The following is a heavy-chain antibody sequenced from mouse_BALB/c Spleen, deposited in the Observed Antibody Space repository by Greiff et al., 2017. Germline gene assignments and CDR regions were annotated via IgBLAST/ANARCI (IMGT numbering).Heavy chain of an antibody. D-gene: IGHD2-14*01. Sequence: VQLQQSGPQLVRPGASVKISCKASGYSFTSYWMHWVKQRPGQGLEWIGMIDPSDSETRLNQKFKDKATLTVDKSSSTAYMQLSSPTSEDSAVYYCASHRYGAYYFDDWGQGTTLTVSS. J-gene: IGHJ2*01. CDR3: ASHRYGAYYFDD. V-gene: IGHV1S126*01. CDR2: IDPSDSET. CDR1: GYSFTSYW.